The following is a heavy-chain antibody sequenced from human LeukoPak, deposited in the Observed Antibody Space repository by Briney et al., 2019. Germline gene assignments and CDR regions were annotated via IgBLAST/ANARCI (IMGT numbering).Heavy chain of an antibody. J-gene: IGHJ5*02. CDR3: TRHWIETTKTYSYWFDP. CDR2: IYTRGST. D-gene: IGHD1-1*01. CDR1: VDSINNHY. V-gene: IGHV4-4*09. Sequence: SETLSLTCTVSVDSINNHYWSWIRQSPGKGLEWIGFIYTRGSTNYNPTPKRRVTMSGDTSKNQVSMTLNSVNAADTAVYYCTRHWIETTKTYSYWFDPWGQGTLVTVSS.